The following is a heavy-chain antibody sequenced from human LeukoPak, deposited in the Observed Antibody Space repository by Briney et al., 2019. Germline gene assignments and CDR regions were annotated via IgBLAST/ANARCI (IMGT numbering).Heavy chain of an antibody. V-gene: IGHV3-48*03. CDR1: GFTFSTYE. J-gene: IGHJ4*02. CDR2: ISSRGRTI. Sequence: PGGSLRLSCAASGFTFSTYEMNWVRQAPGKGLEWVSYISSRGRTICYSDSVKGRFTISRDNAKNSLYLQMHSLRAEDTAVYYCARAGYSTSWLYGDYFDYWGQGTLVTVSP. CDR3: ARAGYSTSWLYGDYFDY. D-gene: IGHD6-13*01.